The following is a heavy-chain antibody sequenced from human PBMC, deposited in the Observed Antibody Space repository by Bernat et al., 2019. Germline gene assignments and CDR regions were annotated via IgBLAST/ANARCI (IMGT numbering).Heavy chain of an antibody. CDR3: ARVSLYGAPASAMDV. J-gene: IGHJ6*02. CDR1: KFTFSSYG. CDR2: IWHDGSNE. Sequence: QVQLVESGGGVVQPGRSLRLSCEASKFTFSSYGMHWVRQAPGKGLEWVAVIWHDGSNENYADSVKGRFTISRDNSKNTLYLQMNSLGAEDTAVYYWARVSLYGAPASAMDVWGQGTTVTVSS. D-gene: IGHD4-17*01. V-gene: IGHV3-33*01.